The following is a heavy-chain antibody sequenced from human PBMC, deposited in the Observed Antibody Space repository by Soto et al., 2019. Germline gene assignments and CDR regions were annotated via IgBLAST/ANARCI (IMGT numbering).Heavy chain of an antibody. CDR3: ARYQLYSTDWGEDYFDY. Sequence: HGESLKISGNGSGYSFTIYCIGLVLQMPGKGLEWMGIIYPGDSDTRYSPSFQGQVTISADKSISTAYLQWSSLKASDTAMYYCARYQLYSTDWGEDYFDYWGQGTLVTVSS. CDR1: GYSFTIYC. D-gene: IGHD2-8*01. J-gene: IGHJ4*02. V-gene: IGHV5-51*01. CDR2: IYPGDSDT.